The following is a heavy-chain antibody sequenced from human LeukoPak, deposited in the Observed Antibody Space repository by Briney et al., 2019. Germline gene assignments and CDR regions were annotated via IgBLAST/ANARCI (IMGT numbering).Heavy chain of an antibody. V-gene: IGHV4-59*01. Sequence: SETLSLTCTVSGGSISSSYWSWIRQPPGRGLEWIGYIYHTGGTNHNPSLKSRVAISVDTSKNQFSLKLSSVTAADTAVYYCARDRRSGWYSFDSWGQGTLVTVSS. D-gene: IGHD6-19*01. J-gene: IGHJ4*02. CDR3: ARDRRSGWYSFDS. CDR1: GGSISSSY. CDR2: IYHTGGT.